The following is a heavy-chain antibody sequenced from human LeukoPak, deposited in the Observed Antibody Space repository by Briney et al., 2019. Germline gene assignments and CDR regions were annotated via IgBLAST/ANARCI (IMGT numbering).Heavy chain of an antibody. J-gene: IGHJ4*02. CDR3: ARVSRALAAFFDY. Sequence: GESLKISCKGSGYSFTSYWIGWVRQMPGKGLEWMGIIYPGDSDTRYSPSFQGQVTISADKSISTAYLQWSSLKAEDTAVYYCARVSRALAAFFDYWGQGTLVTVSS. V-gene: IGHV5-51*01. CDR2: IYPGDSDT. CDR1: GYSFTSYW. D-gene: IGHD6-6*01.